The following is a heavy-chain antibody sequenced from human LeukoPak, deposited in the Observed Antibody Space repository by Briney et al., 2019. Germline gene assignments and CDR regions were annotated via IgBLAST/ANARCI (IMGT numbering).Heavy chain of an antibody. CDR3: ARLRRDGNAFDM. J-gene: IGHJ3*02. D-gene: IGHD2-21*02. CDR2: IYYSGST. V-gene: IGHV4-39*01. CDR1: GGSISSSSYY. Sequence: SETLSLTCTVSGGSISSSSYYWGWIRQPPGKGLEWIASIYYSGSTSYNPSLKSRVTISVDTSKNQFSLKLSSVTAADRAVYYCARLRRDGNAFDMWGQGTMVTVSS.